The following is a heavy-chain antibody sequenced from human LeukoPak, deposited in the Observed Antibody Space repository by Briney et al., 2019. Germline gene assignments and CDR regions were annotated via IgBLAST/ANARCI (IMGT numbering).Heavy chain of an antibody. CDR1: GGSISTYY. V-gene: IGHV4-59*01. CDR3: ARGRDYYDSSVDY. J-gene: IGHJ4*02. Sequence: SETLSLTCTVSGGSISTYYWSWIRQPPGKGLEWIGYIYYSGSTNYNPSLKSRVAISVDTSKNQFSLKLSSVTAADTAVYYCARGRDYYDSSVDYWGQGTLVTVSS. D-gene: IGHD3-22*01. CDR2: IYYSGST.